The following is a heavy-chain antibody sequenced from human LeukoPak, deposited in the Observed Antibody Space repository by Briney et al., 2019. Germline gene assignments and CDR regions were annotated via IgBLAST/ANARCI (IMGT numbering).Heavy chain of an antibody. J-gene: IGHJ4*02. CDR3: ARGDYDVFYFDY. CDR2: ISGSGGST. Sequence: QSGGSLRLSCAASGFTFSSYAMSWVRQAPGKGLEWVSSISGSGGSTYYADSVKCRFTISKDNSKNTLYLQMNSLRAEDTAVYYCARGDYDVFYFDYWGQGTLVTVSS. CDR1: GFTFSSYA. V-gene: IGHV3-23*01. D-gene: IGHD3/OR15-3a*01.